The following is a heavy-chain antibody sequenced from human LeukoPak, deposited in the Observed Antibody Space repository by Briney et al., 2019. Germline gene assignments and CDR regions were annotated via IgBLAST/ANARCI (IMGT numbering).Heavy chain of an antibody. CDR2: IYYSGST. CDR3: ARADWGTGYYYYYMDV. D-gene: IGHD3-16*01. Sequence: SETLSLTCTVSGGSISSGDYYWSRIRQPPGKGLEWIGYIYYSGSTYYNPSLKSRVTISVDTSKNQFSLKLSSVTAADTAVYYCARADWGTGYYYYYMDVWGKGTTVTVSS. CDR1: GGSISSGDYY. V-gene: IGHV4-30-4*08. J-gene: IGHJ6*03.